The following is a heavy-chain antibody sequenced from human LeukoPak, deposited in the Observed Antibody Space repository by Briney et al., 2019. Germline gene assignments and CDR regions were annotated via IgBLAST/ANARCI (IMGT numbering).Heavy chain of an antibody. CDR2: IYTSGSS. D-gene: IGHD3-3*01. CDR1: GGSISSYY. CDR3: VSTAYDFWSGRPGYFDY. Sequence: KPSETLSLTCTVSGGSISSYYWSWIRQPAGKGLEWIGRIYTSGSSNYNPSLKSRVTMSVDTSKNQFSLKLSSVTAADTAVYYCVSTAYDFWSGRPGYFDYWGQGALVTVSS. J-gene: IGHJ4*02. V-gene: IGHV4-4*07.